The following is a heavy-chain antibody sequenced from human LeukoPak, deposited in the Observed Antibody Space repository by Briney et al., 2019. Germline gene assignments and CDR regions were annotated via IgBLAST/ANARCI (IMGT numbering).Heavy chain of an antibody. CDR3: ARDFTGAGDY. J-gene: IGHJ4*02. Sequence: PGGSLRLSCAASGFTFSSYGMSWVRQAPGKGLEWVSAISGSGGSTYYADSVQGRFAISRDNSKNTLYLQMNSLRAEDTALYSCARDFTGAGDYWGQGTLVTVSS. V-gene: IGHV3-23*01. CDR2: ISGSGGST. D-gene: IGHD1-26*01. CDR1: GFTFSSYG.